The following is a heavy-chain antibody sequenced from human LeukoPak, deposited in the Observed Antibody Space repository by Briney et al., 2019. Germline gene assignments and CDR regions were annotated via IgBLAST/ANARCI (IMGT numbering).Heavy chain of an antibody. CDR1: GFTFSDYY. CDR3: ARQGLYDSSDFWTFQH. J-gene: IGHJ1*01. V-gene: IGHV3-11*06. Sequence: GGSLRLSCAASGFTFSDYYMSWIRQTPGKGLEWVSYISDSSGYKNYADSLKGRFTISRDNAKNSVYLQMNSLSAEDTAVYYCARQGLYDSSDFWTFQHWGQGTLVTVS. CDR2: ISDSSGYK. D-gene: IGHD3/OR15-3a*01.